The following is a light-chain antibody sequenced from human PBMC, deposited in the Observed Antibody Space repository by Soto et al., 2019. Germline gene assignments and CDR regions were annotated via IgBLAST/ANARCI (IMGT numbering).Light chain of an antibody. Sequence: QSVLTQPPSVSGAPGQRVTISCSGPSSNIGAGYDVHWYQQLPGTAPKLLIYGNSNQLSGVPDRFSGSKSGTAASLAITGLQAEDEADYYCLSYFSRLSHWLLGGGTTQTVL. CDR1: SSNIGAGYD. J-gene: IGLJ3*02. CDR3: LSYFSRLSHWL. V-gene: IGLV1-40*01. CDR2: GNS.